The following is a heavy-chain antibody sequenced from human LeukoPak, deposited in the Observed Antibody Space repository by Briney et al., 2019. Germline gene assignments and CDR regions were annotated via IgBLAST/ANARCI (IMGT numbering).Heavy chain of an antibody. CDR3: VKDMSDSVYYGALDY. J-gene: IGHJ4*02. CDR1: GFTFEDYT. V-gene: IGHV3-43*01. Sequence: GGSLRLSCSASGFTFEDYTMHWVRQVPVKGLEWVALIDWNGSDTYYTDSVKGRFTISRDNNKDSLYLQMNSLRIADTAFYYCVKDMSDSVYYGALDYWAPGILVTVSS. CDR2: IDWNGSDT. D-gene: IGHD3-22*01.